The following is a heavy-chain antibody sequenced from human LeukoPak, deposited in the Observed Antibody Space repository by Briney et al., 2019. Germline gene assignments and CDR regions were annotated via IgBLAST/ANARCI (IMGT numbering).Heavy chain of an antibody. D-gene: IGHD3-22*01. V-gene: IGHV4-34*01. CDR2: INHSGST. Sequence: SETLSLTCAVYGGSFSGYYWSWIRQPPGKGLEWIGEINHSGSTNYNPSLKSRVTISVDTSKNQFSLKLSSVTAADTAVYYCARGFRHDSSGLRFDPWGQGTLVTVSS. CDR1: GGSFSGYY. CDR3: ARGFRHDSSGLRFDP. J-gene: IGHJ5*02.